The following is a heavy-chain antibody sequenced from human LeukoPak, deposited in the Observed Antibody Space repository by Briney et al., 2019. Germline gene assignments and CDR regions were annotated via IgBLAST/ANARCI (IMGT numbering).Heavy chain of an antibody. V-gene: IGHV4-34*01. Sequence: SETLSLTCAVYGGSFSGYYWSWIRQPPGKGLEWIGEINHSGSTNYNPSLKSRVTISVDSSKNQFSLKLSSVTAADTAVYYCASLVDTAGSYYYYGMDVWGQGTTVTASS. CDR3: ASLVDTAGSYYYYGMDV. CDR1: GGSFSGYY. D-gene: IGHD5-18*01. CDR2: INHSGST. J-gene: IGHJ6*02.